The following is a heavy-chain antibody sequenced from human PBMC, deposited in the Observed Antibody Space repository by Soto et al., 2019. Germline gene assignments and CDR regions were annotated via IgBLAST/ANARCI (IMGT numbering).Heavy chain of an antibody. J-gene: IGHJ5*02. Sequence: SVKVSCKASGGTFSSYAISWVRQAPGQGLEWMGGIIPIFGTANYAQKFQGRVTITADKSTSTAYMELSSLRSEDTAVYYCARVITSRIAAAGIYWFDPWGQGTLVTVSS. CDR1: GGTFSSYA. D-gene: IGHD6-13*01. V-gene: IGHV1-69*06. CDR3: ARVITSRIAAAGIYWFDP. CDR2: IIPIFGTA.